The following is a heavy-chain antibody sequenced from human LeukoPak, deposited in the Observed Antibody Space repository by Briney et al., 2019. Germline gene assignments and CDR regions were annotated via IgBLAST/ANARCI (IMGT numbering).Heavy chain of an antibody. CDR2: INPNSGGT. V-gene: IGHV1-2*02. J-gene: IGHJ5*02. CDR1: GYTFTGYY. D-gene: IGHD3-16*02. CDR3: ARSFYDYVWGSYRYPFDP. Sequence: ASVKVSCKASGYTFTGYYMHWVRQAPGQGLEWMGWINPNSGGTNYAQKFQGRVTMTRDTSISTAYMELSRLRSDDTAVYYCARSFYDYVWGSYRYPFDPWGQGTLVTVSS.